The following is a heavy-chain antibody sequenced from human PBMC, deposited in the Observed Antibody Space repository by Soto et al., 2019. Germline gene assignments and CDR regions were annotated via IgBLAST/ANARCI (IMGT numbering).Heavy chain of an antibody. V-gene: IGHV4-38-2*01. J-gene: IGHJ4*02. Sequence: ETLSLTCAVSGYSISNGYYWGWIRQPPGKGLEWIGSIYHTGSTYYNPSLKSRVTISVDTSKNQFSLKLSSVTAADTAVYYCARRHSSNWYGLDYWGQGTLVTVSS. CDR3: ARRHSSNWYGLDY. CDR2: IYHTGST. CDR1: GYSISNGYY. D-gene: IGHD6-13*01.